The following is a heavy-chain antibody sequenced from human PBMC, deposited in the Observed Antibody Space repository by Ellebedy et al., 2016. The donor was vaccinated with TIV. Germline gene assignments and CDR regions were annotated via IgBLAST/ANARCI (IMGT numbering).Heavy chain of an antibody. Sequence: GESLKISXKGSGYSFTSYWIGWVRQMPGKGLEWMGIIYPGDSDTRYSPSFQGQVTISADKSISTAYLQWSSLKASDTAMYYCARSTIFGVVGDAFDIWGQGTMVTVSS. V-gene: IGHV5-51*01. CDR1: GYSFTSYW. CDR2: IYPGDSDT. D-gene: IGHD3-3*01. J-gene: IGHJ3*02. CDR3: ARSTIFGVVGDAFDI.